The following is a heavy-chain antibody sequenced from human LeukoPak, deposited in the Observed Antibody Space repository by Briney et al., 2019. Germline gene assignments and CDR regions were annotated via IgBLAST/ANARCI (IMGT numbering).Heavy chain of an antibody. CDR2: IYSGGST. J-gene: IGHJ3*02. CDR1: GFTVSSNY. V-gene: IGHV3-53*01. D-gene: IGHD2-2*01. CDR3: AREIVVVPAARVGAFDI. Sequence: GGSLRLFCAASGFTVSSNYMSWVRQAPGKGLEWVLVIYSGGSTYYADSVKGRSTISRDNSKNTMYLQMNSLKAEDTAVYYCAREIVVVPAARVGAFDIWGQGTMVTVSS.